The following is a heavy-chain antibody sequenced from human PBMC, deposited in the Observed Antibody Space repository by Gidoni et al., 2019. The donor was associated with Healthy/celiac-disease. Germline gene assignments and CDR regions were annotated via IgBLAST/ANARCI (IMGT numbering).Heavy chain of an antibody. J-gene: IGHJ5*02. CDR1: GRSISISSYY. V-gene: IGHV4-39*01. Sequence: QLQLHYSCPVLVKPSETLSLTCTVSGRSISISSYYWGWIRQPPGNGLEWIGSIYYSGSTYYNPSLKSRVTISVDTSKNQLSLKLSSVTAADTAVYYCARQLAAAGTKNWFDPWGQGTLVTVSS. CDR2: IYYSGST. D-gene: IGHD6-13*01. CDR3: ARQLAAAGTKNWFDP.